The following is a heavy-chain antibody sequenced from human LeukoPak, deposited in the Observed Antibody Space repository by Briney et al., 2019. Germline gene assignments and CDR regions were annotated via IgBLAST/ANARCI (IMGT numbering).Heavy chain of an antibody. CDR1: GYTFTSYD. Sequence: ASVKVSCKASGYTFTSYDINWVRQATGQGLEWMGWMNPNSGNTGYAQKFQGRVTMTRNTSISTAYMELSSLRSEDTAVYYCARGFIHGYGDLYYFDYWGQGTLVTVSS. D-gene: IGHD4-17*01. J-gene: IGHJ4*02. CDR3: ARGFIHGYGDLYYFDY. CDR2: MNPNSGNT. V-gene: IGHV1-8*01.